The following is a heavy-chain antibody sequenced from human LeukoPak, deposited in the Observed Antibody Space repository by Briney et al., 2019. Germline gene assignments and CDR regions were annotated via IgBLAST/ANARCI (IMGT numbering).Heavy chain of an antibody. CDR2: VWYDGSNK. D-gene: IGHD3-10*01. Sequence: GRSLRLSCAASGFTFSSYGMHWVRQAPGKGLEWVAVVWYDGSNKYYADSVKGRFTISRDNSKNTLYLQMNSLRAEDTAVYYCARDRGGDGSGSYDYWAREPWSPSPQ. CDR3: ARDRGGDGSGSYDY. CDR1: GFTFSSYG. J-gene: IGHJ4*02. V-gene: IGHV3-33*01.